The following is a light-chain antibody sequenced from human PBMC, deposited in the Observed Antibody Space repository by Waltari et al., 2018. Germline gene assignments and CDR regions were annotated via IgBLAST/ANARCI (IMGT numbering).Light chain of an antibody. CDR3: QQCSTLPFT. CDR1: RDIDTY. CDR2: DAD. V-gene: IGKV1-33*01. J-gene: IGKJ4*01. Sequence: DVQMTQSPSSLSASVGDRITITCQATRDIDTYLNWYHPKPGKAPQLLTYDADALQRGAPTRFSGSGAGTHFSVPINNLQPDDFATYYCQQCSTLPFTFGGGT.